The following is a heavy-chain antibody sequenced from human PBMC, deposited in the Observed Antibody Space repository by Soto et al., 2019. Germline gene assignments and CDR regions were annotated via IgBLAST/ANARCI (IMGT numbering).Heavy chain of an antibody. D-gene: IGHD4-17*01. V-gene: IGHV4-31*02. J-gene: IGHJ6*02. Sequence: SETLSLTWPISSGSMSSGGYCWSWTRQHPGKGLEWIGYIYYSGSTYYNPSLKSRVTISVDTSKNQFSLKLSSVTAADTAVYYCARGNDYGDGDPRGGMDVWGQGTTV. CDR1: SGSMSSGGYC. CDR2: IYYSGST. CDR3: ARGNDYGDGDPRGGMDV.